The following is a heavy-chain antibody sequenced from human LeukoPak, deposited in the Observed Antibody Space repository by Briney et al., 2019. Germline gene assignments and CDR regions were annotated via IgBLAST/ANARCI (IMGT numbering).Heavy chain of an antibody. D-gene: IGHD7-27*01. CDR3: ASVGKLGYYFDF. J-gene: IGHJ4*02. Sequence: SETLSLTCNVSGGSISSSSYYWGWIRQSPGKGLEWIGDIYHSGRTYNKNPSLESRVTISIDTSKSQFSLKLSPVSAADTAIYYCASVGKLGYYFDFWGQGTLVTVSS. CDR2: IYHSGRT. V-gene: IGHV4-39*01. CDR1: GGSISSSSYY.